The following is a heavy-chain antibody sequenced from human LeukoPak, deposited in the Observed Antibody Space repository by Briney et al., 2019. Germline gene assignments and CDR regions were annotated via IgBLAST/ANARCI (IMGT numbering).Heavy chain of an antibody. CDR2: IIPIFGTA. V-gene: IGHV1-69*15. J-gene: IGHJ4*02. D-gene: IGHD6-19*01. Sequence: SSVKVSXKASGGTFSSYAISWMRQARGQGLEWMGRIIPIFGTANYAQKFQGRVTIAADESTSTAYMELSSLRSEDTAVYYCARDEGIAVAGLWGQGTLVTVSS. CDR3: ARDEGIAVAGL. CDR1: GGTFSSYA.